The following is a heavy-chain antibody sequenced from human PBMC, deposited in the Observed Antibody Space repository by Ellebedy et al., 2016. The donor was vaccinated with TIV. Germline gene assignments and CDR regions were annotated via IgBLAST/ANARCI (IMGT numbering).Heavy chain of an antibody. CDR2: ISSSSSYI. Sequence: GGSLRLXCAASGFTFSSYSMNWVRQAPGKGLEWVSSISSSSSYIYYADSVKGRFTISRDNAKNSLYLQMNSLRAEDTAVYYCARAYQMPLYQPLLYGEVESWYYYGMDVWGQGTTVTVSS. V-gene: IGHV3-21*01. D-gene: IGHD2-2*02. CDR3: ARAYQMPLYQPLLYGEVESWYYYGMDV. J-gene: IGHJ6*02. CDR1: GFTFSSYS.